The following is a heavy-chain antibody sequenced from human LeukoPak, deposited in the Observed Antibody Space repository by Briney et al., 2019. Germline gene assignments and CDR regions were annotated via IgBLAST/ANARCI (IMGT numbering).Heavy chain of an antibody. Sequence: GGSLRLSCAASGFTFSSYSMNWVRQAPGKGLEWVSSISSSSSYIYYADSVKGRFTISRDNAKNSLYLQMNSLRAEDTAVYYCARVQYSSGWGAFDIWGQGTMVTVSS. V-gene: IGHV3-21*01. CDR3: ARVQYSSGWGAFDI. J-gene: IGHJ3*02. D-gene: IGHD6-19*01. CDR2: ISSSSSYI. CDR1: GFTFSSYS.